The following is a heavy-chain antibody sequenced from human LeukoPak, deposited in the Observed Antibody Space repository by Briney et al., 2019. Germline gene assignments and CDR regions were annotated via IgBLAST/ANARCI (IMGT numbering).Heavy chain of an antibody. V-gene: IGHV4-59*01. CDR2: IYYSGST. D-gene: IGHD1-26*01. Sequence: SETLSLTCTVSGGSISSYYWSWIRQPPGKGLEWIGYIYYSGSTNYNPSLKSRVTISVDTSKNQFSLKLSSVTAADTAVYYCARDRRELPRYNWFDPWGQGTLVTVSS. J-gene: IGHJ5*02. CDR3: ARDRRELPRYNWFDP. CDR1: GGSISSYY.